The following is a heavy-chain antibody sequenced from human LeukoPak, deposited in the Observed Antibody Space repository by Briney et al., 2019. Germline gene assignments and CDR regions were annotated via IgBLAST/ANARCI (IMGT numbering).Heavy chain of an antibody. CDR1: GFTFSSYA. CDR3: AKDRALLWFGELLTFDY. CDR2: ISGSGGST. D-gene: IGHD3-10*01. J-gene: IGHJ4*02. V-gene: IGHV3-23*01. Sequence: GGSLRLSCAASGFTFSSYAMSWVRQAPGKGLEWVSAISGSGGSTYYADSVKGRFTISRDNSKNTLYLQMNSLRAEDTAVYYCAKDRALLWFGELLTFDYWGQGTLVTVSS.